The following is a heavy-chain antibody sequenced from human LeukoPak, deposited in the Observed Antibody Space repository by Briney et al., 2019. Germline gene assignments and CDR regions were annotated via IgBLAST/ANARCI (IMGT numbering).Heavy chain of an antibody. D-gene: IGHD1-26*01. CDR2: ISWNSGSI. CDR1: GFTFDDYA. CDR3: AKDRAPLRIYFEPYAFDI. J-gene: IGHJ3*02. V-gene: IGHV3-9*03. Sequence: GGSLRLPCAASGFTFDDYAMHWVRQAPGKGLEWVSGISWNSGSIGYADSVKGRFTISRDNAKNSLYLQMNSLRAEDMALYYCAKDRAPLRIYFEPYAFDIWGQGTMVTVSS.